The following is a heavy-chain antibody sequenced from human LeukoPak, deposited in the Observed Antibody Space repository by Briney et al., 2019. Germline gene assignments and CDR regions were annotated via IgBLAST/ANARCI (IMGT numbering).Heavy chain of an antibody. CDR3: AKGGLVVVPASLDY. D-gene: IGHD2-21*02. J-gene: IGHJ4*02. Sequence: GGSLRLSCAASGFTFDDYAMHWVRQAPGKGLEWVSGISWNSGSIDYADSVKGRFTFSRDNAKNSLYLQMNSLRPEDTALYYCAKGGLVVVPASLDYWGQGTLVTVSS. V-gene: IGHV3-9*01. CDR1: GFTFDDYA. CDR2: ISWNSGSI.